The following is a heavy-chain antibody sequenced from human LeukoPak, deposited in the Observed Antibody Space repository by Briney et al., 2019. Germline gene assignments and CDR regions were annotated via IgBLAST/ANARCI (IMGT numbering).Heavy chain of an antibody. D-gene: IGHD2-15*01. J-gene: IGHJ4*02. V-gene: IGHV3-74*01. CDR3: ARVDATVHYFDN. CDR2: IESDGSST. Sequence: GGSLSLSCTASGFAFSSHWMHWVRQAPGKGLVWVSRIESDGSSTSYADSVKGRFTISRDNAKSTLYLQMNSLRAEDTAVYYCARVDATVHYFDNWGQGSLVTVSS. CDR1: GFAFSSHW.